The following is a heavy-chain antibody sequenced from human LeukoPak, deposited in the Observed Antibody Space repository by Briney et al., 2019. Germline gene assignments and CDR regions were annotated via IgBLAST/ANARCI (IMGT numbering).Heavy chain of an antibody. D-gene: IGHD6-13*01. CDR1: GFTFSSYW. J-gene: IGHJ6*02. V-gene: IGHV3-7*01. Sequence: GGSLRLSCAASGFTFSSYWMSWVRQAPGKGLEWVANIKRDGSEKYYVDSVKGRFTISRDNAKNSLYLQMNSLRAEDTAVYYCARGTRLSSSSWYYGMDVWGQGTTVTVSS. CDR2: IKRDGSEK. CDR3: ARGTRLSSSSWYYGMDV.